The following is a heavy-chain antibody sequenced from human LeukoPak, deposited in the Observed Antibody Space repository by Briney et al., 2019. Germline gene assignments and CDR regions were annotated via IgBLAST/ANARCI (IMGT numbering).Heavy chain of an antibody. CDR2: IIPILGIA. Sequence: SVSVSCKASGGTFSSYAISWVRQAPGQGLEWMGRIIPILGIANYAQKFQGRVTITADKSTSAAYMELGSLRSEDTAVYYCARVGATTSGAVNAFDIWGQGTMVTVSS. V-gene: IGHV1-69*04. CDR3: ARVGATTSGAVNAFDI. D-gene: IGHD5-12*01. J-gene: IGHJ3*02. CDR1: GGTFSSYA.